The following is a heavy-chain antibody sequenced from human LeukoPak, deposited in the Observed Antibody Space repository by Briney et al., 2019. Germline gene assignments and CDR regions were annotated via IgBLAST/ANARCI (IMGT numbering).Heavy chain of an antibody. CDR3: ARVYYGSGTYEPSHFDY. Sequence: SVKVSCKASGGTFSSYAISWVRQAPGQGLEWMGGIIPIFGTANYAQKFQGRVTITADESTSTAYMELSSLRSEDTAVYYCARVYYGSGTYEPSHFDYWGQGTLVTVSS. V-gene: IGHV1-69*01. CDR2: IIPIFGTA. D-gene: IGHD3-10*01. CDR1: GGTFSSYA. J-gene: IGHJ4*02.